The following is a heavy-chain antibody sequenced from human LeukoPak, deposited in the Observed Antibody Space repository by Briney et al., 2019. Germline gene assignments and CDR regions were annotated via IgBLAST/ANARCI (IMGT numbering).Heavy chain of an antibody. J-gene: IGHJ6*03. CDR3: ARGRREYPRYYYYYMDV. CDR2: MNPNSGNT. Sequence: ASVKVSCKASGYTFTSYDINWVRQATGQGLEWMGWMNPNSGNTGYAQKFQGRVTITRNTSISTAYMELSSLRSEDTAVYYCARGRREYPRYYYYYMDVWGKGTTVTVSS. CDR1: GYTFTSYD. V-gene: IGHV1-8*03. D-gene: IGHD2-2*01.